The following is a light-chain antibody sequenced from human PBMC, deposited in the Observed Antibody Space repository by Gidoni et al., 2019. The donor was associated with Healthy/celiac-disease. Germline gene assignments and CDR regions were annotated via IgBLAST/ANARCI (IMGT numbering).Light chain of an antibody. CDR1: QSISSY. Sequence: DIQMTQSPFSLSASVGDRVTITCRASQSISSYLNWYQQKPGKAPKLLIYAASSLQSGVPSRFSGSGSGTDFTLTISSLQPDDFATYYCQQGYSTPRTFGQGTKVEIK. CDR2: AAS. CDR3: QQGYSTPRT. V-gene: IGKV1-39*01. J-gene: IGKJ1*01.